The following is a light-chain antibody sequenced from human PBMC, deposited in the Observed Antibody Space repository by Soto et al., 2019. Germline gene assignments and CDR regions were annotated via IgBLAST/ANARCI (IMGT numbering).Light chain of an antibody. CDR3: QQSYSTLIT. J-gene: IGKJ5*01. Sequence: DIQMTQSPSTLSASVGDSVTITCRASHSISSYLNWYQHKPGKAPKLLIYAACSLQSGVTSRFSGSGSGTDFTLTISRLQPEDFATYYCQQSYSTLITFGQGTRLEI. CDR2: AAC. V-gene: IGKV1-39*01. CDR1: HSISSY.